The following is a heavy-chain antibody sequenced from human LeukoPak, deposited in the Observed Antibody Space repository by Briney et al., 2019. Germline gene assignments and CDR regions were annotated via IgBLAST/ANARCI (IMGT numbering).Heavy chain of an antibody. J-gene: IGHJ4*02. CDR1: GGSFSGYY. V-gene: IGHV4-34*01. CDR2: INHSGST. CDR3: ARPKSYSGSYNY. Sequence: ASKTLSLTCAVYGGSFSGYYWSWIRQPPGKGLEWIGEINHSGSTNYNPSLKSRVTISADTSKNQFSLKLSSVTAADTAVYYCARPKSYSGSYNYWGQGTLVTVSS. D-gene: IGHD1-26*01.